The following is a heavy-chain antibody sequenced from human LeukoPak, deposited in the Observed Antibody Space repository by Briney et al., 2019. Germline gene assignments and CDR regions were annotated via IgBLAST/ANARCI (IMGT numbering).Heavy chain of an antibody. Sequence: GGSLRLSCAASGFTFSSYGMHWVRQAPGKGLEWVAVISYDGSNKYYADSVKGRFTISRDNSKNTLYLQMNSLRAEDTAVYYCARDYYDSSGSSYGMDVWGQGTTVTVSS. CDR2: ISYDGSNK. CDR3: ARDYYDSSGSSYGMDV. V-gene: IGHV3-30*03. CDR1: GFTFSSYG. J-gene: IGHJ6*02. D-gene: IGHD3-22*01.